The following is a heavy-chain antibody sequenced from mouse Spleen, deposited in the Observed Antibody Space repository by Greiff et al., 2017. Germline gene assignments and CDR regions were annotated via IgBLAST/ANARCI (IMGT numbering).Heavy chain of an antibody. CDR3: AIDATMIRFAY. CDR2: IHPSDSDT. D-gene: IGHD2-4*01. J-gene: IGHJ3*01. V-gene: IGHV1-74*01. Sequence: VQLQQPGAELVKPGASVKVSCKASGYTFTSYWMHWVKQRPGQGLEWIGRIHPSDSDTNYNQKFKGKATLTVDKSSSTAYMQLSSLTSEDSAVYYCAIDATMIRFAYWGQGTLVTVSA. CDR1: GYTFTSYW.